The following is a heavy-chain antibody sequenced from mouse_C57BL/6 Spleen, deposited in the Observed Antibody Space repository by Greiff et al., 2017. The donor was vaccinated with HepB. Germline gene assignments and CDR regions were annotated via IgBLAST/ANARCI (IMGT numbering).Heavy chain of an antibody. CDR2: ISDGGSYT. J-gene: IGHJ3*01. Sequence: EVQGVESGGGLVKPGGSLKLSCAASGFTFSSYAMSWVRQTPEKRLEWVATISDGGSYTYYPDNVKGRFTISRDNAKNNLYLQMSHLKSEDTAMYYCARGITGTWFAYWGQGTLVTVSA. CDR3: ARGITGTWFAY. CDR1: GFTFSSYA. D-gene: IGHD2-4*01. V-gene: IGHV5-4*01.